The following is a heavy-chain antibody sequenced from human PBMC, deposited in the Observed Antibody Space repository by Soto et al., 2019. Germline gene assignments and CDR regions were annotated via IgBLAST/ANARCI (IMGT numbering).Heavy chain of an antibody. J-gene: IGHJ4*02. CDR1: GGSISSYY. CDR3: AREGSYSAYNFAHGIQLWSFDF. Sequence: SETLSLTCTVSGGSISSYYWSWVRQPPGRGLEWSGCIFSSGSTSFNPSLESRVAMSVDTSKNHFSLNLSSVTAADMAVYYCAREGSYSAYNFAHGIQLWSFDFWGQGALVTVSS. V-gene: IGHV4-59*12. CDR2: IFSSGST. D-gene: IGHD5-12*01.